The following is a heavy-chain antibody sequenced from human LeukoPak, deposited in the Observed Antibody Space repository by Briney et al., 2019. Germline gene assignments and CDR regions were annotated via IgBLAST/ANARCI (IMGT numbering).Heavy chain of an antibody. CDR2: INHSGST. J-gene: IGHJ4*02. V-gene: IGHV4-34*01. CDR3: ARWRTARTGFDY. Sequence: PSETLSLTCAVYGGSFSGYYWSWICQPPGKGLEWIGEINHSGSTNYNPSLKSRVTISVDTSKNQFSLKLSSVTAADTAVYYCARWRTARTGFDYWGQGTLVTVSS. D-gene: IGHD3/OR15-3a*01. CDR1: GGSFSGYY.